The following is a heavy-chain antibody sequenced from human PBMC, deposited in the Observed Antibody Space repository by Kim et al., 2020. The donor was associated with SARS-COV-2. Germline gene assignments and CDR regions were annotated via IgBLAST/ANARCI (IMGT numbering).Heavy chain of an antibody. CDR3: ARDLVGAQLNYYYYYGMDV. J-gene: IGHJ6*04. CDR2: INPSGGST. D-gene: IGHD6-6*01. V-gene: IGHV1-46*01. CDR1: GYTFTSYY. Sequence: ASVKVSCKASGYTFTSYYMHWVRQAPGQGLEWMGIINPSGGSTSYAQKFQGRVTMTRDTSTSTVYMELSSLRSEDTAVYYCARDLVGAQLNYYYYYGMDVWGEGTTVTVSS.